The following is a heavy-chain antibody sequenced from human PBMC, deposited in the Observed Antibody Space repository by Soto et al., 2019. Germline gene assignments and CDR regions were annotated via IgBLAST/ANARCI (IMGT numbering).Heavy chain of an antibody. Sequence: SETLSLTCTVSGGSVSGGGSYWSWIRQPPGKGLEWIGFIFYSGSTNYNPSLKSRVTMSVETSKNQFSLKLSSVTAADTAVYYCARKAAASPYYFDYWGQGTLVTVSS. CDR1: GGSVSGGGSY. J-gene: IGHJ4*02. CDR3: ARKAAASPYYFDY. CDR2: IFYSGST. V-gene: IGHV4-30-4*01. D-gene: IGHD6-13*01.